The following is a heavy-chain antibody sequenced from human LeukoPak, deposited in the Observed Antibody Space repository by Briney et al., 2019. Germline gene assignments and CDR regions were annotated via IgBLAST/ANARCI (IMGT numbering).Heavy chain of an antibody. CDR1: GYTFTGYY. Sequence: ASVKVSCKASGYTFTGYYMHWVRQAPGQGLEWRGWINPNSGGTNYAQKFQGRVTMTRDTSISTAYMELSRLRSDDTAVYYCARDALLAAAAPDAFHIWGQGTMVTVSS. J-gene: IGHJ3*02. V-gene: IGHV1-2*02. CDR3: ARDALLAAAAPDAFHI. CDR2: INPNSGGT. D-gene: IGHD6-13*01.